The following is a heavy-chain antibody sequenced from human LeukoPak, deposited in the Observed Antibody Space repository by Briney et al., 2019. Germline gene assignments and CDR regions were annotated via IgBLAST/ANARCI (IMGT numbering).Heavy chain of an antibody. D-gene: IGHD3-16*02. CDR3: AKIGYDYVWGSYRQPHYFDY. CDR2: ISSSSSYI. Sequence: GGSLRLSCAASGFTFSSYSMNWVRQAPGKGLEWVSSISSSSSYIYYADSVKGRFTISRDNAKNSLYLQMNSLRAEDTAVYYCAKIGYDYVWGSYRQPHYFDYWGQGTLVTVSS. V-gene: IGHV3-21*04. CDR1: GFTFSSYS. J-gene: IGHJ4*02.